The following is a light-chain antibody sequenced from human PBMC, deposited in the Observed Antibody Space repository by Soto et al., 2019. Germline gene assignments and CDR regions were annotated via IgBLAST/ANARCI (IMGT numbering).Light chain of an antibody. CDR2: DAS. Sequence: EIVLTQSPGTLSLSPGERATLSCRASQSVSTYLAWYQQKPGQAPRLLIYDASNRPTGIPARFSGSGSGTEFTLTISSLEPEDFAVYYCQQGNTWPPEYTFGQGTKLEIK. CDR1: QSVSTY. J-gene: IGKJ2*01. V-gene: IGKV3-11*01. CDR3: QQGNTWPPEYT.